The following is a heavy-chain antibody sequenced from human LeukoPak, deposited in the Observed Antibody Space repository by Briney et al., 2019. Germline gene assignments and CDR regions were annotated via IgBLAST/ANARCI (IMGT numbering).Heavy chain of an antibody. Sequence: GGSLRLSCAASGFTFSSYSMNWVRQAPGKGLEWVSYISSSSSTIYYADSVKGRFTISRDNAKNSLYLQMNSLRAEDTAVYYCARGRDYYDSSGYSRNPHAFDIWGKGTTVTISS. CDR1: GFTFSSYS. D-gene: IGHD3-22*01. J-gene: IGHJ3*02. V-gene: IGHV3-48*01. CDR3: ARGRDYYDSSGYSRNPHAFDI. CDR2: ISSSSSTI.